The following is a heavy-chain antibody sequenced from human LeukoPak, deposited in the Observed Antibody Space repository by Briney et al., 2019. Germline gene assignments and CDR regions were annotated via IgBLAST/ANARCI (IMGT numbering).Heavy chain of an antibody. CDR2: IYYSGST. V-gene: IGHV4-31*03. J-gene: IGHJ4*02. CDR1: GGSISSGGYN. Sequence: SQTLSLTCTVSGGSISSGGYNWSWIRQHPGKGLECIGYIYYSGSTYYNPSLKSRVTISVDTSKNQFSLKLSSVTAADTAVYYCARGSYVGPTSGYFDYWGQGTLVTVSS. D-gene: IGHD1-26*01. CDR3: ARGSYVGPTSGYFDY.